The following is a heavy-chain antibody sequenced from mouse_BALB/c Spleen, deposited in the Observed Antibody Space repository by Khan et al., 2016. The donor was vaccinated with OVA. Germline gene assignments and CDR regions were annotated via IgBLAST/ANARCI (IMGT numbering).Heavy chain of an antibody. J-gene: IGHJ4*01. CDR1: GFSLSSYG. CDR2: MWAGKTT. D-gene: IGHD2-14*01. Sequence: QMQLKESGPGLVAPSQSLSITCTVSGFSLSSYGVHWVRQPPGKGLEWVGVMWAGKTTNYNSTLMSRLSISKDNSKSQVFLKMNSLQTDDTAMYFCARAPPYHRYDGYAMGYWGQGTSVTVSS. CDR3: ARAPPYHRYDGYAMGY. V-gene: IGHV2-9*02.